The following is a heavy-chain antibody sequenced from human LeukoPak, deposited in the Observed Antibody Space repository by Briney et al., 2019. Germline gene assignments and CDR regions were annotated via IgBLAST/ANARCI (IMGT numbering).Heavy chain of an antibody. CDR2: ISAYNGNT. D-gene: IGHD1-1*01. CDR3: ATPPTGTTTTGEYYFDY. J-gene: IGHJ4*02. CDR1: GYTFTSYG. V-gene: IGHV1-18*01. Sequence: ASVKVSCKASGYTFTSYGISWVRQAPGQGLEWMGWISAYNGNTNYAQKLQGRVTMTTDTSTSTAYMELSSLRSEDTAVYYCATPPTGTTTTGEYYFDYWGQGTLVTVSS.